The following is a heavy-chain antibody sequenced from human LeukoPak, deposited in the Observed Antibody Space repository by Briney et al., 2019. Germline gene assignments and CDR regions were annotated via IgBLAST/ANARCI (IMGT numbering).Heavy chain of an antibody. CDR1: GFTFSNAW. D-gene: IGHD2/OR15-2a*01. Sequence: PGGSLRLSCAASGFTFSNAWMSWVRQVPGKGLVWVSHINSDGSWTSYADSVKGRFTISKDNAKNTVYLQMNSLRAEDTAVYYCVSFYETYWGRGTLVTVSS. J-gene: IGHJ4*02. CDR2: INSDGSWT. V-gene: IGHV3-74*01. CDR3: VSFYETY.